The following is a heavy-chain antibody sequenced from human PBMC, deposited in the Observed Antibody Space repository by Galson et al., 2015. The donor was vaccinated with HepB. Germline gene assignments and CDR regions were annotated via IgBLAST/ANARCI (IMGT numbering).Heavy chain of an antibody. CDR3: ARDRGGGIAEYYFDY. CDR2: INPNSGGT. V-gene: IGHV1-2*02. J-gene: IGHJ4*02. D-gene: IGHD6-13*01. CDR1: GYTFTGYY. Sequence: SVKVSCKASGYTFTGYYMHWVRQAPGQGLEWMGWINPNSGGTNYAQKFQGRVTMTRDTSISTAYMELSRLRSDDTAVYYCARDRGGGIAEYYFDYWGQGTLVTVSS.